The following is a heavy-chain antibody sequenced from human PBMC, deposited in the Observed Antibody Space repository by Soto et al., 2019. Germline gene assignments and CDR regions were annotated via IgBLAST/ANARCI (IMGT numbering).Heavy chain of an antibody. CDR3: ARGYDSSGYYFPLFDY. Sequence: SETLSLTCTVSGGSISSYYWSWIRQPPGKGLEWIGNIYYSRSTNYNPSLKSRVTISVDTSKNQFSLKLSSVTAADTAVYYCARGYDSSGYYFPLFDYWGQGTLVTVSS. V-gene: IGHV4-59*01. CDR1: GGSISSYY. CDR2: IYYSRST. J-gene: IGHJ4*02. D-gene: IGHD3-22*01.